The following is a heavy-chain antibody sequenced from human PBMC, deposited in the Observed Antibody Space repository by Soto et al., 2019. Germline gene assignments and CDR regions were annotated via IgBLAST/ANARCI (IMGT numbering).Heavy chain of an antibody. CDR1: GFSLTTGGVG. Sequence: QITLKESGPTLVKPTQTLTLTCTFSGFSLTTGGVGVGWIRQPPGKALQWLALIYWDDDERYSPSLRSRLTITKDTSENQVVLTMTNMDPVDTATYYCTRVTIITHNFDSWGQGTLVTVSS. D-gene: IGHD3-10*01. V-gene: IGHV2-5*02. J-gene: IGHJ4*02. CDR3: TRVTIITHNFDS. CDR2: IYWDDDE.